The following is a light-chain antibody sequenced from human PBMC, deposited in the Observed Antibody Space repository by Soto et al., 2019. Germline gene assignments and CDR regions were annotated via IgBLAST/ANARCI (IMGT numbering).Light chain of an antibody. V-gene: IGKV3-15*01. CDR1: QSVGGN. Sequence: VVMTQSPVTLSVSTGERVTLSCRASQSVGGNFAWYQHKPGQAPRLLIYAASTRATGVPARFSGSGSGTDFTLTISSLEPEDSAVYYCQQRHMWPITFGQGTRLDIK. CDR3: QQRHMWPIT. J-gene: IGKJ5*01. CDR2: AAS.